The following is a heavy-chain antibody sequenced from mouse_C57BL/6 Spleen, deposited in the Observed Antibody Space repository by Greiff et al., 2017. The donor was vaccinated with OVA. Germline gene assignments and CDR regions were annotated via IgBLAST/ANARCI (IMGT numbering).Heavy chain of an antibody. J-gene: IGHJ1*03. CDR2: ISNGGGST. CDR3: ARPLYDGYYGYFDV. D-gene: IGHD2-3*01. V-gene: IGHV5-12*01. Sequence: EVQRVESGGGLVQPGGSLKLSCAASGFTFSDYYMYWVRQTPEKRLEWVAYISNGGGSTYYPDTVKGRFTISRDNAKNTLYLQMSRLKSEDTAMYYCARPLYDGYYGYFDVWGTGTTVTVSS. CDR1: GFTFSDYY.